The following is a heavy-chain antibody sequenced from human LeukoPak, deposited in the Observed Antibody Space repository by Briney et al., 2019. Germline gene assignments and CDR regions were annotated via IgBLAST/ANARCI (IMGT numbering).Heavy chain of an antibody. CDR1: GGSIRGFY. CDR3: ARGGSVSGFLYYFDS. J-gene: IGHJ4*02. Sequence: PSETLSLTCTVSGGSIRGFYWNWIRQSPGKGLEWIGYIYYSGSTNYNPSLKSRVTISVDASKNQFSLRLSSVTAADTAVYYCARGGSVSGFLYYFDSWGQGTLVTVSS. V-gene: IGHV4-59*01. D-gene: IGHD6-19*01. CDR2: IYYSGST.